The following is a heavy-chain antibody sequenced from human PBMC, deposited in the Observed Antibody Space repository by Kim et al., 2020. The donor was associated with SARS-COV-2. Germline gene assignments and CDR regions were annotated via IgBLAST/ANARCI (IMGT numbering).Heavy chain of an antibody. CDR3: AKGGVLRYFDWLLSQWDYYDYMDG. CDR1: GFTFSSYA. CDR2: ISGSGGST. V-gene: IGHV3-23*01. D-gene: IGHD3-9*01. Sequence: GGSLRLSCAASGFTFSSYAMSWVRQAPGKGLEWVSAISGSGGSTYYADSVKGRFTISRDNSKNTLYLQMNSLRAEDTAVYYCAKGGVLRYFDWLLSQWDYYDYMDGWGEGTAVTVS. J-gene: IGHJ6*03.